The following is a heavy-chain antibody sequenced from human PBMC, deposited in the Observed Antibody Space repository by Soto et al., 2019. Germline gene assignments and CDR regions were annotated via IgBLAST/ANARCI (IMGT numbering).Heavy chain of an antibody. CDR2: VSWNSGSL. V-gene: IGHV3-9*01. Sequence: GGSLRLSCAASGFTFDDYAMHWVRQAPGKGLEWVSGVSWNSGSLGYADSVKGRFTISRDNAKNSLYLQMNSLRAEDTALYYCAKGSGSYAPYYYYNYMDVWGKGTTVTVPS. CDR3: AKGSGSYAPYYYYNYMDV. D-gene: IGHD3-10*01. J-gene: IGHJ6*03. CDR1: GFTFDDYA.